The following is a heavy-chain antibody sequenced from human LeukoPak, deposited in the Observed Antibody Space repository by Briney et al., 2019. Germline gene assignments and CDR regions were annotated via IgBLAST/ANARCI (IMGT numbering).Heavy chain of an antibody. CDR1: GFTFDDYG. CDR2: INWNGGST. Sequence: GGSLRLSCAASGFTFDDYGMSWVRQAPGKGLEWVSGINWNGGSTGYADSVKGRFTISRDNSKNSLYLQMNSLRTEDTALYYCAKLGGIAAAGTDYWGQGTLVTVSS. CDR3: AKLGGIAAAGTDY. J-gene: IGHJ4*02. V-gene: IGHV3-20*04. D-gene: IGHD6-13*01.